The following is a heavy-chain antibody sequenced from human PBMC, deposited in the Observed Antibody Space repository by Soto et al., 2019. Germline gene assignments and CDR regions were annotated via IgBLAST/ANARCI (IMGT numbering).Heavy chain of an antibody. CDR3: ARVYGYAPCDP. V-gene: IGHV3-23*01. J-gene: IGHJ5*02. CDR2: ISVIGDST. CDR1: GFTFSRYD. D-gene: IGHD5-18*01. Sequence: GSLTLSCAASGFTFSRYDLSWVRKAPGKGLEWVSGISVIGDSTYFANSVKGRFTIYRDNSKNTLYLQMISLRVEDTAGYYCARVYGYAPCDPWSEGTLVTVSS.